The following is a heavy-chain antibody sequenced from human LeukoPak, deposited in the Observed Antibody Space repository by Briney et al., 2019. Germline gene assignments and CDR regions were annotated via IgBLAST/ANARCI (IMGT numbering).Heavy chain of an antibody. V-gene: IGHV3-21*01. D-gene: IGHD6-13*01. J-gene: IGHJ6*03. CDR1: GFTFSSYS. Sequence: GGSLRLSCAASGFTFSSYSMNWVRQAPGKGLEWVSSISSSSSYIYYAGSVKGRFTISRDNAKNSLYLQMNSLRAEDTAVYYCARLFSGYSSSWSYYYYYMDVWGKGTTVTVSS. CDR2: ISSSSSYI. CDR3: ARLFSGYSSSWSYYYYYMDV.